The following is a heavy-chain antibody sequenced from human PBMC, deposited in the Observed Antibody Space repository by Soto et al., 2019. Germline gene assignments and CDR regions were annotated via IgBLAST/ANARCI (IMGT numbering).Heavy chain of an antibody. D-gene: IGHD2-21*02. CDR1: GGTFSSYA. J-gene: IGHJ4*02. Sequence: QVQLVQSGAEVKKPGSSVKVSCKASGGTFSSYAISWVRQAPGQGLEWMGGIIPIFGTANYAQKFQGRVTNTGDESTGTGFMELSSLRSEDTAVDYWARGDGDNYGYCEYWGQGTLVTVSS. CDR3: ARGDGDNYGYCEY. CDR2: IIPIFGTA. V-gene: IGHV1-69*01.